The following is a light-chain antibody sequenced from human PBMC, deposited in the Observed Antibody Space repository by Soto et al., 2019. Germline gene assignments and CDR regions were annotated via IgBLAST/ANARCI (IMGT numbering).Light chain of an antibody. CDR2: AAS. V-gene: IGKV1-39*01. J-gene: IGKJ4*01. CDR3: QQSYRTPLT. Sequence: DIQVTQSPSSLSASVGDRVTITCRASQEIRLYLNWYQQQPGKAPKLLMYAASYLQSGVPSRFRGSGSGTNFTLTISSLQPEDFASYYCQQSYRTPLTFGGGTRLDIK. CDR1: QEIRLY.